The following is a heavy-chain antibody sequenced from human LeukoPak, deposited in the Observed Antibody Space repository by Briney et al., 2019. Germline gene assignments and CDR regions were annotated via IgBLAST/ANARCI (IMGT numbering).Heavy chain of an antibody. J-gene: IGHJ4*02. CDR2: INSDGSST. V-gene: IGHV3-74*01. CDR3: ARVTSVTGTIFDS. Sequence: PGGSLRLSCAASGFTFRGYGMHWVRQAPGKGLVWVARINSDGSSTSYADSVKGRFTISRDNAKNTLYLQMSSLRAEDTAVYYCARVTSVTGTIFDSWGQGTLVTVSS. CDR1: GFTFRGYG. D-gene: IGHD1-7*01.